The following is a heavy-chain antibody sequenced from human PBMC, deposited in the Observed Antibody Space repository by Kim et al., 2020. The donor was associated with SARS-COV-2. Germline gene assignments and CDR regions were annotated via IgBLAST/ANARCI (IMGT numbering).Heavy chain of an antibody. CDR2: IWYDGSNK. J-gene: IGHJ6*03. D-gene: IGHD6-13*01. V-gene: IGHV3-33*01. CDR3: ARVAAAGPYYYYYYMDV. CDR1: GFTFSSYG. Sequence: GGSLRLSCAASGFTFSSYGMHWVRQAPGKGLEWMAHIWYDGSNKNYTDSVNGRFAISRDNSKNTLYLQMNSLRAEDTAVYYCARVAAAGPYYYYYYMDV.